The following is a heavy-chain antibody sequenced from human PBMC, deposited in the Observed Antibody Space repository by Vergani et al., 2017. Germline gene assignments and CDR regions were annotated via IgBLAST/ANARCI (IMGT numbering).Heavy chain of an antibody. J-gene: IGHJ4*02. V-gene: IGHV3-30*02. Sequence: QVQLVESGGGVVQPGGSLRLSCAASGFTFSSYGMHWVRQAPGKGLEWVAFIRYDGSNKYYADSVKGRFTISRDNSKNTLYLQMNSLRAEDTAVYYCAKEGEFLWDYWGQGTLVTVSS. CDR2: IRYDGSNK. CDR3: AKEGEFLWDY. D-gene: IGHD3-10*01. CDR1: GFTFSSYG.